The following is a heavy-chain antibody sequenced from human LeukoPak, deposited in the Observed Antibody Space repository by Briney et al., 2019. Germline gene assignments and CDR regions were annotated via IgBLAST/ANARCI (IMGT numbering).Heavy chain of an antibody. CDR1: GFTFSSYW. D-gene: IGHD5-12*01. CDR3: ARDGFSDFENYFAY. Sequence: GGSLRLSCAASGFTFSSYWMTWVRQAPGKGLEWVASIKQNGGEEYYVDSVKGRFTISRDNANNSLYLQMNSLGAEDTAVYYCARDGFSDFENYFAYWGQGTLVTVSS. V-gene: IGHV3-7*01. CDR2: IKQNGGEE. J-gene: IGHJ4*02.